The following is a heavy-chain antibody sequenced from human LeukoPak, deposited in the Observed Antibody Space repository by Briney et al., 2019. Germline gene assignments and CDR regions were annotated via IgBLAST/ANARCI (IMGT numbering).Heavy chain of an antibody. V-gene: IGHV3-23*01. CDR3: ATAIDGAAAHFDY. J-gene: IGHJ4*02. D-gene: IGHD2-2*01. CDR1: GFTFSSYA. Sequence: GGSLRLSCAASGFTFSSYAMGWVRQAPGKGLEWVSAISGSGGSTYYADSVKGRFTISRDNSKNTLYLQMNSLRAEDTAVYYCATAIDGAAAHFDYWGQGTLVTVSS. CDR2: ISGSGGST.